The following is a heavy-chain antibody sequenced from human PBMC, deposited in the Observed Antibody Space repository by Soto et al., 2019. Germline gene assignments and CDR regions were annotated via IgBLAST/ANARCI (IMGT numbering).Heavy chain of an antibody. CDR3: ARGSLSSSWRRSYYYGMDV. CDR1: GGSISSYY. Sequence: SETLSLTCTVSGGSISSYYWSWIRQPPGKGLEWIGYIYYSGSTNYNPSLKSRVTISVDTSKNQFSLKLSSVTAADTAVYYCARGSLSSSWRRSYYYGMDVWGQGTTVTVSS. J-gene: IGHJ6*02. CDR2: IYYSGST. D-gene: IGHD6-13*01. V-gene: IGHV4-59*01.